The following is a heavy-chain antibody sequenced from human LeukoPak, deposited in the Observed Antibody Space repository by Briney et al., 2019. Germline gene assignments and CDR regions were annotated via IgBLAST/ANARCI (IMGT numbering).Heavy chain of an antibody. J-gene: IGHJ6*04. Sequence: GGSLRLSCAASGFTFSSYSMNWVRQAPGKGLEWVSSISSSSSHIYYADSVKGRFTISRDNAKNSLYLQMNSLRAEDTAVYYCARDYGGRMDVWGKGTTVTISS. V-gene: IGHV3-21*01. CDR1: GFTFSSYS. CDR3: ARDYGGRMDV. D-gene: IGHD4-23*01. CDR2: ISSSSSHI.